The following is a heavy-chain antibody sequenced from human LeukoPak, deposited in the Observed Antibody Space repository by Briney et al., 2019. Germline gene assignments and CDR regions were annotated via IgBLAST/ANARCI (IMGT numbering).Heavy chain of an antibody. D-gene: IGHD4/OR15-4a*01. CDR2: ISRSNSDK. CDR1: GFTFSSYS. V-gene: IGHV3-21*01. Sequence: GGSLRLSCAASGFTFSSYSMNWVRQAPGKGLEWVSSISRSNSDKYYADSVKGRFTVSRDTAKNSVYLQMDSLRAEDTAVYYCARGCGANCCLNDYWGQGTLVTVSS. CDR3: ARGCGANCCLNDY. J-gene: IGHJ4*02.